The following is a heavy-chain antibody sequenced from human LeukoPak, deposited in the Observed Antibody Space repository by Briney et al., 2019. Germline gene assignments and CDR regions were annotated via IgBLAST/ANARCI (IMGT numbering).Heavy chain of an antibody. CDR3: AKTTTGYSSGRFPGWPVDY. D-gene: IGHD6-19*01. Sequence: PGGSLRLSCAASGFTFSSYAMYWVRQAPGKGLEWVSGIFGSGGSTHYADSVKGRLTISRDNSKNPVYLQMNSLRAEDTAVYYCAKTTTGYSSGRFPGWPVDYWGQGTLVTVSS. CDR2: IFGSGGST. CDR1: GFTFSSYA. V-gene: IGHV3-23*01. J-gene: IGHJ4*02.